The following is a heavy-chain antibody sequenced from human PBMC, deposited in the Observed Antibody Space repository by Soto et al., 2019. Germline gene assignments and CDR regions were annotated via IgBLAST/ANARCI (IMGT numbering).Heavy chain of an antibody. V-gene: IGHV4-4*02. CDR3: ARVVGGYYYGMDV. D-gene: IGHD2-2*01. J-gene: IGHJ6*02. CDR2: IYHSGST. Sequence: QVQLQESGPGLVKPSGTLSLTCAVSGGSISSSNWWSWVRQPPGKGLEWIGEIYHSGSTNYNPSRKRRVTISVDKSKTQFSLKLSSVTAADTAVYYCARVVGGYYYGMDVWGQGTTVTVSS. CDR1: GGSISSSNW.